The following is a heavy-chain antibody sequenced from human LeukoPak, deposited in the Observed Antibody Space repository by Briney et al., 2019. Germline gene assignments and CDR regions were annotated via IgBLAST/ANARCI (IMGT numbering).Heavy chain of an antibody. D-gene: IGHD2-2*02. CDR1: GFTFSSYA. Sequence: GGSLRLSCAASGFTFSSYAMSWVRQAPGKGLEWVSAISGSGGSTYYADSVKGRFTISRDNSENTLYLQMNSLRAEDTAVYYCAKGYGNIGYCSSTSCYTGGYFDYWGQGTLVTVSS. CDR2: ISGSGGST. CDR3: AKGYGNIGYCSSTSCYTGGYFDY. V-gene: IGHV3-23*01. J-gene: IGHJ4*02.